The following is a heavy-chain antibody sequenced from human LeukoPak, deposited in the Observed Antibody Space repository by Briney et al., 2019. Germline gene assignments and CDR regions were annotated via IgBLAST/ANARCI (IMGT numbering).Heavy chain of an antibody. V-gene: IGHV3-74*01. Sequence: GGSLRLSCAASGFTFSRYWMSWVRQAPGKGLVWVSRINTDGSSTSYADSVKGRFTISRDNAKNTLYLQMNSLRAEDTAVYYCAKMIGYSYGPGDYWGQGTLVTVSS. J-gene: IGHJ4*02. CDR2: INTDGSST. D-gene: IGHD5-18*01. CDR1: GFTFSRYW. CDR3: AKMIGYSYGPGDY.